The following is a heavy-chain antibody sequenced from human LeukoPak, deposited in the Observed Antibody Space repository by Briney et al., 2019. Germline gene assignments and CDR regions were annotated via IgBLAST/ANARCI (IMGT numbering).Heavy chain of an antibody. Sequence: PPETLSLTCILSVGSIATNTWSCIPQDPGKGLEWMCYVSNSWSSNYIPFIKGRVTISVDTSKTQSSLYLNSVTAGDRDVYYCARSDSLHIPGRRWPFDYWGQGTLVTVSS. D-gene: IGHD2-2*02. CDR2: VSNSWSS. CDR1: VGSIATNT. CDR3: ARSDSLHIPGRRWPFDY. V-gene: IGHV4-59*01. J-gene: IGHJ4*02.